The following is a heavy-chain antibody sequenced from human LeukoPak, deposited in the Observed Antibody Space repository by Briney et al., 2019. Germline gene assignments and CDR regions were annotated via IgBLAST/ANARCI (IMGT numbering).Heavy chain of an antibody. V-gene: IGHV1-46*01. J-gene: IGHJ6*02. CDR2: INPSGGST. CDR3: AGDGDCSGGSCYSVVWRKNGMDV. D-gene: IGHD2-15*01. Sequence: ASVKVPCKASGYTFTSYYMHWVRQAPGQGLEWMGIINPSGGSTSYAQKFQGRVTMTRDTSTSTVYMELSSLRSEDTAVYYCAGDGDCSGGSCYSVVWRKNGMDVWGQGTTVTVSS. CDR1: GYTFTSYY.